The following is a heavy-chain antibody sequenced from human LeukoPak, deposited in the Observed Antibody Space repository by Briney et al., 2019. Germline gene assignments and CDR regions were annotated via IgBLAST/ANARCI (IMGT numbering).Heavy chain of an antibody. CDR1: GFTFSSYE. CDR3: ARDRRVMGSPFDY. D-gene: IGHD1-26*01. CDR2: ISSSGSTI. J-gene: IGHJ4*02. Sequence: GGSLRLSCAASGFTFSSYEMNWVRQAPGKGLEGVSYISSSGSTIYYADSVKGRFTISRDNAKNSLYLQMNSLRAEDTAVYYCARDRRVMGSPFDYWGQGTLVTVSS. V-gene: IGHV3-48*03.